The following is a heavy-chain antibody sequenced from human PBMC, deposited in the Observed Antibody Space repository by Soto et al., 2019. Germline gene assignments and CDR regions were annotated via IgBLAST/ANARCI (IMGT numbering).Heavy chain of an antibody. Sequence: SETLSLTCTVSGGSISSYYWSWIRQPPGKGLEWIGYIYNSGSTNYNPSLKSRVTISVDTSKNQFSLKLSSVTAADTAVYYCARGALTTYFDYWGQGTLVTVSS. CDR3: ARGALTTYFDY. CDR2: IYNSGST. CDR1: GGSISSYY. J-gene: IGHJ4*02. V-gene: IGHV4-59*01.